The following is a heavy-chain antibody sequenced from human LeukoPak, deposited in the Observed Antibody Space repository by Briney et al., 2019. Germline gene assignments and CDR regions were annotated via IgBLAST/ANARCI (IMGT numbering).Heavy chain of an antibody. J-gene: IGHJ4*02. CDR1: GGSISSGGYY. V-gene: IGHV4-30-2*01. CDR3: ARTEPLFGYFDY. Sequence: PSETLSLICTVSGGSISSGGYYWSWIRQPPGKGLEWIGYIYHSGSTYYNPSLKSRVTISVDRSKNQFSLKLSSVTAADTAVYYCARTEPLFGYFDYWGQGTLVTVSS. D-gene: IGHD2-21*01. CDR2: IYHSGST.